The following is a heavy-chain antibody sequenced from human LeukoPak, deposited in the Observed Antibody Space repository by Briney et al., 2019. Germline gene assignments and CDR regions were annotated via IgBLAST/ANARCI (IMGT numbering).Heavy chain of an antibody. V-gene: IGHV3-21*01. CDR3: ARDSIRQQLYYFDY. CDR1: GFTFSSYS. Sequence: GGSLRLSCAASGFTFSSYSMNWVRQAPGEGLEWVSSISSSRSYIYYADSVKGRFTISRDNAKNSLYLQMNSLRAEDTAVYFCARDSIRQQLYYFDYWGRGTLVTVSS. D-gene: IGHD6-13*01. J-gene: IGHJ4*02. CDR2: ISSSRSYI.